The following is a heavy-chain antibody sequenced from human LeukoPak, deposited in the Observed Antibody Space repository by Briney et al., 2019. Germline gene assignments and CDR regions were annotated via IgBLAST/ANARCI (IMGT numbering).Heavy chain of an antibody. Sequence: SETLSLTCTVSGGSLSSYYWSCIRQPPGKGLELMGCIHYSGGTNYNPSLRSRLTISIDSSKNQFSLTLNSATAADTAVYYCARLGTTFDAFDLWGQGTMITVSS. CDR3: ARLGTTFDAFDL. V-gene: IGHV4-59*13. CDR2: IHYSGGT. CDR1: GGSLSSYY. J-gene: IGHJ3*01. D-gene: IGHD1-7*01.